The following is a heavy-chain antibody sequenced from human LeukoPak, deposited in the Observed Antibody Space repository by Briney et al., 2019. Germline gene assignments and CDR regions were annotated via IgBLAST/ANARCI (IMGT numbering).Heavy chain of an antibody. CDR3: AKDLRSSILYYFDY. J-gene: IGHJ4*02. D-gene: IGHD6-13*01. CDR1: GFTFSSYA. CDR2: ISGSGGAT. V-gene: IGHV3-23*01. Sequence: QPGGSLGLSCAASGFTFSSYAMSWVRQAPGKGLEWVSGISGSGGATYYADSVKGRFTISRDNSRNTLYLQMNSLRAEDTAIYYCAKDLRSSILYYFDYWGQGTLVTVSS.